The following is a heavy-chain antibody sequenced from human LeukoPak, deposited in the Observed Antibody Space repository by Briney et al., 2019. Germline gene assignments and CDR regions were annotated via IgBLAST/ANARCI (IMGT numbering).Heavy chain of an antibody. CDR3: AKDSGRGSIAVAVTRGAFDI. CDR1: GFTFSSYA. CDR2: ISYDGSNK. Sequence: GGSLRLSCAASGFTFSSYAMHWVRQAPGKGLEWVAVISYDGSNKYYADSVKGRFTISRDNSKNTLYLQMNSLRAEDTAVYYCAKDSGRGSIAVAVTRGAFDIWGQGTMVTVSS. J-gene: IGHJ3*02. V-gene: IGHV3-30-3*01. D-gene: IGHD6-19*01.